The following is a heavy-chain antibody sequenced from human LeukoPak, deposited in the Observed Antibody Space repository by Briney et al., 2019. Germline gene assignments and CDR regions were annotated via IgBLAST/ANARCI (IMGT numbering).Heavy chain of an antibody. CDR3: ASGDYGGNSASFDY. V-gene: IGHV1-45*02. D-gene: IGHD4-23*01. CDR2: ITPFNGNT. CDR1: VYTFTYRY. Sequence: GASVKVSCKASVYTFTYRYLHWVRQAPGQALEWMGWITPFNGNTNYAQKFQDRVTISRDRSMSTAYMELSSLRSEDTAMYYCASGDYGGNSASFDYWGQGTLVTVSS. J-gene: IGHJ4*02.